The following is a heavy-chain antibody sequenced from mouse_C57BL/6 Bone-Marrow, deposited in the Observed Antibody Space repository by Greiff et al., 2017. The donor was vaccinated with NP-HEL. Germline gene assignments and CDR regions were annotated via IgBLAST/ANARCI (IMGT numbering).Heavy chain of an antibody. J-gene: IGHJ2*01. D-gene: IGHD2-3*01. CDR2: LTPRRVYP. CDR1: GYTFTSYT. V-gene: IGHV1-4*01. Sequence: VQLQQSGAELARPGASVKMSCKASGYTFTSYTMPWVTQRPGQGLAFLFSLTPRRVYPPSPPPFTSPAPLTADKSSSTAYMQLSSLTSEDSAVYYCARDGPPYYFDYWGQGTTLTVSS. CDR3: ARDGPPYYFDY.